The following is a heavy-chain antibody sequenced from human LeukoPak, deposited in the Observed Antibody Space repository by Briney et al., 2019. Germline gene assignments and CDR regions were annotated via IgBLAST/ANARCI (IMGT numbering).Heavy chain of an antibody. CDR1: GGSLSSSSYY. CDR3: ARQVSDYFYYYIDV. CDR2: IYYSGTT. V-gene: IGHV4-39*01. Sequence: SETLSLTCSVSGGSLSSSSYYWNWIRQPPGKGLEWVGSIYYSGTTYYNSSIKSRVTISEDTSKNRFSLMLTSVTAADTAVYYCARQVSDYFYYYIDVWGEGTTVIVSS. J-gene: IGHJ6*03.